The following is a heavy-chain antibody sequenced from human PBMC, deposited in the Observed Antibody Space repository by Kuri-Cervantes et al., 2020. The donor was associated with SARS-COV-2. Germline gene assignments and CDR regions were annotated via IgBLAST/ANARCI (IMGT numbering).Heavy chain of an antibody. D-gene: IGHD3-22*01. CDR2: ISSSSSTI. J-gene: IGHJ4*02. CDR1: GFTLSSYA. V-gene: IGHV3-48*01. Sequence: GGSLRLPCAASGFTLSSYAMSWVRQAPGKGLEWVSYISSSSSTIYYADSVKGRFTISRDNAKNPLYLQMNSLRAEDTAVYYCARGHYYDSSATGYWGQGTLVTVSS. CDR3: ARGHYYDSSATGY.